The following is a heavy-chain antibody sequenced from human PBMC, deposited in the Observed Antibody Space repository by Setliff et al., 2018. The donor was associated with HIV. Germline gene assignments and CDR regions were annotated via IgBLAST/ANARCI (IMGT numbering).Heavy chain of an antibody. CDR1: GASSIYF. D-gene: IGHD1-26*01. Sequence: SETLSLTCTVSGASSIYFWGWIRQPPGKGLEWIGSVYYSGSTYYNPSLKSRVTISMDTSKNQFSLKLNSVTAAGTAVYYCAKDRSGSYRTFDYWGPGNLVTVSS. CDR2: VYYSGST. J-gene: IGHJ4*02. V-gene: IGHV4-39*07. CDR3: AKDRSGSYRTFDY.